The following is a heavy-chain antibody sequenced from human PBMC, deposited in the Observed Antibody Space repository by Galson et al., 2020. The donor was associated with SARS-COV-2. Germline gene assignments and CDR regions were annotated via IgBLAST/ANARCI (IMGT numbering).Heavy chain of an antibody. V-gene: IGHV4-39*01. CDR3: ARQSLSFYFYAMDV. J-gene: IGHJ6*02. CDR1: GGSISSSSYY. Sequence: SQTLSLPCTVSGGSISSSSYYWGWIRQPPGKGLEWIGSIYYSGSTYYNPSLKSRVTISVDMSKTQFSLNLSSVTAADTAVYYCARQSLSFYFYAMDVWGQGTTVTVSS. CDR2: IYYSGST.